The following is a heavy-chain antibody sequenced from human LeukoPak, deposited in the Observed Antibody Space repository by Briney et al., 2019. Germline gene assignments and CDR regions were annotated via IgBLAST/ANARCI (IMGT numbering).Heavy chain of an antibody. CDR3: ARGGYCSGGSCYTREYYYYYGMDV. CDR2: IYYSGST. CDR1: GGSISSGGYY. Sequence: SETLSLTCTVSGGSISSGGYYWSWIRQHPGKGLEWIGYIYYSGSTYYNPSLKSRVTISVDTSKNQFSLELSSVTAADTAVYYCARGGYCSGGSCYTREYYYYYGMDVWGQGTTVTVSS. V-gene: IGHV4-31*03. D-gene: IGHD2-15*01. J-gene: IGHJ6*02.